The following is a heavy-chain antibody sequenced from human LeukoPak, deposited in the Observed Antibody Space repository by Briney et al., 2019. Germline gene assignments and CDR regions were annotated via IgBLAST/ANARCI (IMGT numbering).Heavy chain of an antibody. J-gene: IGHJ4*02. CDR2: IYYSGST. D-gene: IGHD2-15*01. CDR3: ARHPICSGGSCVLGYFDY. CDR1: GGSISSSSYY. Sequence: PSETLSLTCTVSGGSISSSSYYWGWIRQPPGKGLEWIGSIYYSGSTYYNPSLKSRVTISVDTSKNQFSLKLSPVTAADTAVYYCARHPICSGGSCVLGYFDYWGQGTLVTVSS. V-gene: IGHV4-39*01.